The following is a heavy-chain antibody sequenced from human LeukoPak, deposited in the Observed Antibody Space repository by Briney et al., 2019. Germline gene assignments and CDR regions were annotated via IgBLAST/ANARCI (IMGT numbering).Heavy chain of an antibody. CDR2: FDPEDGET. CDR1: GYTLTELS. D-gene: IGHD5-12*01. J-gene: IGHJ4*02. V-gene: IGHV1-24*01. Sequence: ASVKVPCKVSGYTLTELSMHWVRQAPGKGLEWMGGFDPEDGETIYAQKFQGRVTMTEDTSTDTAYMELSSLRSEDTAVYYCATDPRGYGIFDYWGQGTLVTVSS. CDR3: ATDPRGYGIFDY.